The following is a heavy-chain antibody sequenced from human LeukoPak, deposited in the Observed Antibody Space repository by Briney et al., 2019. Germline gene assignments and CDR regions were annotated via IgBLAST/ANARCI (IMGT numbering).Heavy chain of an antibody. Sequence: GGSLRLSCAASGFTFSSYWMSWVRQAPGKGLEWVANIKEDGSEKYYVDSVKGRFTISRDNTRNSLHLQMNSLRAEDAAVYYCARDSIQGTFWFYWGQGSLVTVSS. CDR3: ARDSIQGTFWFY. V-gene: IGHV3-7*01. D-gene: IGHD3-9*01. J-gene: IGHJ4*02. CDR1: GFTFSSYW. CDR2: IKEDGSEK.